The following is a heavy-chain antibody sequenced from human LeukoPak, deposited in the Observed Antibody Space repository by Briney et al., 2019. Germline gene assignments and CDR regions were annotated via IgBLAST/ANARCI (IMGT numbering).Heavy chain of an antibody. CDR1: GFTFSSYS. Sequence: GGSLRLSCAASGFTFSSYSMNWVRQAPGKGLEWVSYISSGGTIIYYADSMKSRFTVSRDNAKNSLYLQMNSPRDEDTAVYYCAKDWYDFWSGHYGNWSDPWGQGTLVTVSS. CDR2: ISSGGTII. D-gene: IGHD3-3*01. CDR3: AKDWYDFWSGHYGNWSDP. V-gene: IGHV3-48*02. J-gene: IGHJ5*02.